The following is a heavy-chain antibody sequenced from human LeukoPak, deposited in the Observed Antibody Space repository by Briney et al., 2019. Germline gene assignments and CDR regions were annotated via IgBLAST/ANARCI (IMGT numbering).Heavy chain of an antibody. D-gene: IGHD4-11*01. CDR2: IYYSGST. V-gene: IGHV4-59*01. J-gene: IGHJ4*02. CDR1: GGSLSSYY. Sequence: SETLSLTCTVSGGSLSSYYWSWIRQPPGKGLEWIGYIYYSGSTNYNPSLKSRVTISVDTSKNQFSLKLSSVTAADTAVYYCARAPVTTVFGYWGQGTLVTVSS. CDR3: ARAPVTTVFGY.